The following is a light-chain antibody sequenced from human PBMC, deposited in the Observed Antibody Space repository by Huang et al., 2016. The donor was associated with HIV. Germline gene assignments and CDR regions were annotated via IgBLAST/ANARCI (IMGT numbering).Light chain of an antibody. CDR2: GAS. Sequence: EIVLTQSPGTLSLSPGERAILSCRASQSVSSSHLAWYQQKPGQAPRLLIYGASSRATGIPDRVSGSGSGTDFTLTNSRLEPEDFAVFYCQQYGNSPGTFGQGTKVEIK. CDR3: QQYGNSPGT. CDR1: QSVSSSH. V-gene: IGKV3-20*01. J-gene: IGKJ1*01.